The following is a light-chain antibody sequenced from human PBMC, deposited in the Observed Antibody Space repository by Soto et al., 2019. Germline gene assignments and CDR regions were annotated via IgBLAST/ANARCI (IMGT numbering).Light chain of an antibody. V-gene: IGKV1-5*03. Sequence: DIQMTQSPSTLSGSVGDRVTITFRASQTISSWLSWYQQKPGKAPKLLIYKASTLKSGVPSRFSGSGSGTEFTLTISSLQPDDFATYYCQQYNPYSPWTFGQGTKVDIK. CDR2: KAS. J-gene: IGKJ1*01. CDR1: QTISSW. CDR3: QQYNPYSPWT.